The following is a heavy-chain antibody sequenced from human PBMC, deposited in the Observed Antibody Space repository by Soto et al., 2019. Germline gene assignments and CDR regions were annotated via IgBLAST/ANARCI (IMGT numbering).Heavy chain of an antibody. J-gene: IGHJ6*04. CDR1: GFSVNSKY. D-gene: IGHD2-15*01. CDR3: TRDDGHCNGVRCYGVPTDV. CDR2: IQSGGST. V-gene: IGHV3-66*01. Sequence: EVQLVESGGDLVQPGGSLSLSCAASGFSVNSKYMSWVRQAPGKGLEWVSLIQSGGSTYYARSVKGRFSISRDFSENKLVLQMNSLRVEDTAVYYCTRDDGHCNGVRCYGVPTDVWRKGAQVTVSA.